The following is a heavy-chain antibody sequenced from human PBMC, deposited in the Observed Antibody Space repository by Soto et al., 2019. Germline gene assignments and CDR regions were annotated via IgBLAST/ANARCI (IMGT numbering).Heavy chain of an antibody. CDR3: ARVPNVRGYSYGYKAPGGAFDI. V-gene: IGHV3-53*01. Sequence: PGGSLRLSCAASGFTVSSNYMSWVRQAPGKGLEWVSVIYSGGSTYYADSVKGRFTISRDNSKNTLYLQMNSLRAEDTAVYYCARVPNVRGYSYGYKAPGGAFDIWGQGTMVTVSS. D-gene: IGHD5-18*01. CDR1: GFTVSSNY. CDR2: IYSGGST. J-gene: IGHJ3*02.